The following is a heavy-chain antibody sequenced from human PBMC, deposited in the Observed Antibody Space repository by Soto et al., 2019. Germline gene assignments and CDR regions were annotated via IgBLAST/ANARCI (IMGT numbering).Heavy chain of an antibody. CDR3: AKDIQRWLQVKLFDY. J-gene: IGHJ4*02. V-gene: IGHV3-30*04. CDR2: ISYDGSNK. Sequence: PGGSLRLSCAASGFTFSSYAMHWVRQAPGKGLEWVAVISYDGSNKYYADSVKGRFTISRDNSKNTLYLQMNSLRAEDTAVYYCAKDIQRWLQVKLFDYWGQGTRVTVSS. CDR1: GFTFSSYA. D-gene: IGHD5-12*01.